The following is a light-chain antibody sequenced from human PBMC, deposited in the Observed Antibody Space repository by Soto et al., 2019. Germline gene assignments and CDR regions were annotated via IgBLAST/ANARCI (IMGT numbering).Light chain of an antibody. J-gene: IGLJ1*01. CDR2: XXX. Sequence: QSVLTQPPSASGTPGQRVTISCSGSSSNIGSNTVNWYQQLPGTAPKLLSYXXXXXXXXXXXXXXXSKSGTSASLAISGLXXXXXXXXXCAAWDDSLNGYVFGTGTKLTVL. V-gene: IGLV1-44*01. CDR1: SSNIGSNT. CDR3: AAWDDSLNGYV.